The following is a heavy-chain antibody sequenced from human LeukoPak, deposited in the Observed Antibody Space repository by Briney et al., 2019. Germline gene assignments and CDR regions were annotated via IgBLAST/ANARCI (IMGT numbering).Heavy chain of an antibody. CDR1: GDTFSNYA. CDR3: ARADCSGAACSNWFDP. V-gene: IGHV1-69*06. CDR2: IIPIFATV. Sequence: ASVTVSCKASGDTFSNYAISWVRQAPGQGLEWMARIIPIFATVNYAQKFQGRVTITADKSTTTAYMELSSLRSEDTAVYYCARADCSGAACSNWFDPWGQGTLVTVSS. J-gene: IGHJ5*02. D-gene: IGHD2-15*01.